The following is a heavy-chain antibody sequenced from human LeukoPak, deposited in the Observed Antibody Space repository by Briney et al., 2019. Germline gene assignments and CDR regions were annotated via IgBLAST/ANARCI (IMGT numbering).Heavy chain of an antibody. CDR3: ATYRPVWGIDY. J-gene: IGHJ4*02. CDR1: GDSVSSGTYY. V-gene: IGHV4-39*01. D-gene: IGHD3-16*01. Sequence: SETLSLTCTVSGDSVSSGTYYWAWIRQPTAKGLEWTGSIYYSGSTYYNPSLKSRVTISVDTSKNQFSLRLSSVTAADTAVYYCATYRPVWGIDYWGQGTLVTVSS. CDR2: IYYSGST.